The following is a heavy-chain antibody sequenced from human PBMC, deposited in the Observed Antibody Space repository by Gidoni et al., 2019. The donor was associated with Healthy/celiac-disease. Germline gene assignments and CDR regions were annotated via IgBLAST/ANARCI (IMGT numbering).Heavy chain of an antibody. J-gene: IGHJ4*02. V-gene: IGHV1-46*04. Sequence: QVQLVQSGAEVTKPGASVKVSCKASGYTFTSYYMHWVRQAPGQGLEWMGIINPSGGSTSYAQKLQGRVTMTRDTSTSTVYMELSSLRSEDTAVYYCARIAAAATRIYYFDYWGQGTLVTVSS. CDR2: INPSGGST. D-gene: IGHD6-13*01. CDR1: GYTFTSYY. CDR3: ARIAAAATRIYYFDY.